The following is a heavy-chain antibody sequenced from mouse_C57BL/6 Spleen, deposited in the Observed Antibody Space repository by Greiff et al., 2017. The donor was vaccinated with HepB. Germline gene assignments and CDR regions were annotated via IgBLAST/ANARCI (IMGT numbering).Heavy chain of an antibody. V-gene: IGHV1-82*01. CDR1: GYAFSSSW. CDR3: ARGDGYYHYFDY. Sequence: QVQLQQSGPELVKPGASVKISCKASGYAFSSSWMNWVKQRPGKGLEWIGRIYPGDGDTNYNGKFKGKATLTADKSSSKAYMQLSSLTSEDSAVYFCARGDGYYHYFDYWGQGTTLTVSS. CDR2: IYPGDGDT. D-gene: IGHD2-3*01. J-gene: IGHJ2*01.